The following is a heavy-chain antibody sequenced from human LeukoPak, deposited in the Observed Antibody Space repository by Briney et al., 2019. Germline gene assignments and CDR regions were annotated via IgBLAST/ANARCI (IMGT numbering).Heavy chain of an antibody. CDR3: ARDPGSHNSSGWYDY. CDR2: ISGSGGST. Sequence: GGSLRLSCAASGFTFSSYAMSWVRQAPGKGLEWVSAISGSGGSTYYADSVKGRFTISRDNSKNTLYLQMNSLRAEDTAVYYCARDPGSHNSSGWYDYWGQGTLVTVSS. D-gene: IGHD6-19*01. V-gene: IGHV3-23*01. CDR1: GFTFSSYA. J-gene: IGHJ4*02.